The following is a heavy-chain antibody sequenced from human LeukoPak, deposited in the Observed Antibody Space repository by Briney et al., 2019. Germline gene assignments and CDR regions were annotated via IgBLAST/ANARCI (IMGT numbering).Heavy chain of an antibody. CDR2: FSGVSGGA. CDR3: ARDWAWGTPVPYY. Sequence: PGGSLRLSCAASGFTFSSYAMSWVRQAPEKGLEWVAGFSGVSGGAFYADSVKGRFTVSRDNSQNTLYLQMNSLRADDTAIYYCARDWAWGTPVPYYWGQGTLVTVSS. CDR1: GFTFSSYA. D-gene: IGHD3-16*01. V-gene: IGHV3-23*01. J-gene: IGHJ4*02.